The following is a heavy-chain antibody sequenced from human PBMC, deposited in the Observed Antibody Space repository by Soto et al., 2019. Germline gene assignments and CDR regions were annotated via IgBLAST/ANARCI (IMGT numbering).Heavy chain of an antibody. CDR3: ARGYCGGDCYHIDAFDI. CDR2: IKQDGSEK. CDR1: GFTFSSYW. D-gene: IGHD2-21*01. Sequence: EVQLVESGGGLVQPGGSLRLSCAASGFTFSSYWMSWVRQAPGKGLEWVANIKQDGSEKYYVDSVKGRFTISRDNAKNALYLQMNILRAEDTAVYYCARGYCGGDCYHIDAFDIWGQGTMVTVSS. J-gene: IGHJ3*02. V-gene: IGHV3-7*01.